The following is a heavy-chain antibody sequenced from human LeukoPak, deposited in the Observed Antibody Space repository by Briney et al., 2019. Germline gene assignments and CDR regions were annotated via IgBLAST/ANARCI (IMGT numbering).Heavy chain of an antibody. J-gene: IGHJ3*02. D-gene: IGHD2-15*01. V-gene: IGHV3-53*01. CDR1: GFTVSSNY. CDR3: ARDCSGGSCGDAFDI. Sequence: GGSLRLSCAASGFTVSSNYMSWVHQAPGKGLEWVSVIYSGGSTYYADSVKGRFTISRDNSKNTLYLQMNSLRAEDTAVYYCARDCSGGSCGDAFDIWGQGTMVTVSS. CDR2: IYSGGST.